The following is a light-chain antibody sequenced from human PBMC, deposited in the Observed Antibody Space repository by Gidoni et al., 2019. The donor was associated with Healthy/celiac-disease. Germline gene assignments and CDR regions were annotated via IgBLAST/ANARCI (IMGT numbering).Light chain of an antibody. J-gene: IGKJ4*01. CDR3: QQLNSYPLT. Sequence: IQLTQSPSSLSASVGERVTITCRASQGLSSYLAWYQQKPGKAPKLLIYAASTLQSGVPSSISGSGSGTDFTLTISSLQPEDFATYYCQQLNSYPLTFXGXTKVEIK. CDR1: QGLSSY. V-gene: IGKV1-9*01. CDR2: AAS.